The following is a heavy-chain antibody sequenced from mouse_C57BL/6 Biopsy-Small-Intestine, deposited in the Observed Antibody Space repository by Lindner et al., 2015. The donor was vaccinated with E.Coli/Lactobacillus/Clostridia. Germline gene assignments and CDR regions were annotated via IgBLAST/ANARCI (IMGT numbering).Heavy chain of an antibody. V-gene: IGHV1-81*01. D-gene: IGHD1-1*01. CDR3: ARWGSTVVATEFDD. Sequence: VQLQESGAELARPGASVKLSCKASGYTFTTYGLSWVKQRSGQGLEWIGEIYPSSGNAYYDEKFKGKATLTADSSSSTAYMELHSLTSEDSAVYFCARWGSTVVATEFDDWGHGTTLTVSS. CDR2: IYPSSGNA. J-gene: IGHJ2*01. CDR1: GYTFTTYG.